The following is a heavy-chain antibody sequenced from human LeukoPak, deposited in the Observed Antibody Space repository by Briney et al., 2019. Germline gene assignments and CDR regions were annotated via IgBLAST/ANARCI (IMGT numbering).Heavy chain of an antibody. CDR3: AKDAAVAGTTTFDY. J-gene: IGHJ4*02. CDR1: GFTVSSNY. D-gene: IGHD6-19*01. Sequence: GGSLRLSCAASGFTVSSNYMSWVRQAPGKGLEWVSVIYSGGSTYYADSVKGRFTISRDNSKNTLYLQMNSLRAEDTAVYYCAKDAAVAGTTTFDYWGQGTLVTVSS. CDR2: IYSGGST. V-gene: IGHV3-66*01.